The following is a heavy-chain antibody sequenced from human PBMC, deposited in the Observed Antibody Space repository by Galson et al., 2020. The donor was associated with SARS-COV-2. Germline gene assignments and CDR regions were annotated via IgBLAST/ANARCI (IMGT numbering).Heavy chain of an antibody. Sequence: LSLTCAASGFTFSSYGMHWVRQAPGKGLEWVAVISYDGSNKYYADSVKGRFTISRDNSKNTLYLQMNSLRAEDTAVYYCAKDQFSGRLQLGGRGPDYWGQGTLVTVSS. CDR2: ISYDGSNK. CDR1: GFTFSSYG. J-gene: IGHJ4*02. D-gene: IGHD5-12*01. CDR3: AKDQFSGRLQLGGRGPDY. V-gene: IGHV3-30*18.